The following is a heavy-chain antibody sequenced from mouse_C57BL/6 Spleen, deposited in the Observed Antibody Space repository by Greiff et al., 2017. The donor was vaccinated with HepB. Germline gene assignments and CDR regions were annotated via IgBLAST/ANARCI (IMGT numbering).Heavy chain of an antibody. Sequence: VQLQQSGAELVKPGASVKMSCKASGYTFTSYWITWVKQRPGQGLEWIGDIYPGSGSTNYNEKFKSKATLTVDTSSSTAYMQLSSLTSEDSAVYYCARSGSRLIPFAYWGQGTLVTVSA. CDR1: GYTFTSYW. D-gene: IGHD1-3*01. V-gene: IGHV1-55*01. CDR3: ARSGSRLIPFAY. CDR2: IYPGSGST. J-gene: IGHJ3*01.